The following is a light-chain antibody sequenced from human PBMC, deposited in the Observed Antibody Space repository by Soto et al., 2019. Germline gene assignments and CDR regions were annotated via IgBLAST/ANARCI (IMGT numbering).Light chain of an antibody. CDR3: QSYDSSLRVSV. V-gene: IGLV1-40*01. J-gene: IGLJ2*01. Sequence: QSVLTQPPSVSGAPGQRVTISCTWSSSNIGAGYDVHWYQQLPGTAPKLLIYANSNRPSGVPDQFSGSKSGTSASLAITGLQAEDEADYYCQSYDSSLRVSVFGGGTKLTVL. CDR2: ANS. CDR1: SSNIGAGYD.